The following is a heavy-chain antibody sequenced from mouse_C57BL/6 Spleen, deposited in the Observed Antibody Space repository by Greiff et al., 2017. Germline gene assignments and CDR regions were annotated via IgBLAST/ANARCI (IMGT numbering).Heavy chain of an antibody. J-gene: IGHJ4*01. V-gene: IGHV1-62-2*01. Sequence: QVQLQQSGAELVKPGASVKLSCKASGYTFTEYTIHWVKQRSGQGLEWIGWFYPGGGSIKYNEKFKDKATLTADKSSITVYMVLSRLTSEDSAVYFCARHEKLSYAMDYWGQGTSVTVSS. CDR3: ARHEKLSYAMDY. CDR2: FYPGGGSI. CDR1: GYTFTEYT.